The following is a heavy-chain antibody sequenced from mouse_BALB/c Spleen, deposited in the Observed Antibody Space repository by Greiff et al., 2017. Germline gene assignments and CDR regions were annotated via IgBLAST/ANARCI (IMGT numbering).Heavy chain of an antibody. Sequence: DVKLQESGPGLVKPSQSLSLTCSVTGYSITSGYYWNWIRQFPGNKLEWMGYISYDGSNNYNPSLKNRISITRDTSKNQFFLKLNSVTTEDTATYYCAREPYYGYVDAMDYWGQGTSVTVSS. D-gene: IGHD1-2*01. J-gene: IGHJ4*01. CDR1: GYSITSGYY. CDR2: ISYDGSN. CDR3: AREPYYGYVDAMDY. V-gene: IGHV3-6*02.